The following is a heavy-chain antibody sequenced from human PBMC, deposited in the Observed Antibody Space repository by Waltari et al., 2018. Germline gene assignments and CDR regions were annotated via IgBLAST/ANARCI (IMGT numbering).Heavy chain of an antibody. Sequence: EVQLLESGGGLVQPGGSLRLSCAASGFTFSSYAMSWVRQAPGKGLGWVSAISGSGGSTYYADSVKGRFTISRDNSKNTLYLQMNSLRAEDTAVYYCATSMAVAGKGRGWFDSWGQGTLVTVSS. V-gene: IGHV3-23*01. CDR2: ISGSGGST. J-gene: IGHJ5*01. D-gene: IGHD6-19*01. CDR1: GFTFSSYA. CDR3: ATSMAVAGKGRGWFDS.